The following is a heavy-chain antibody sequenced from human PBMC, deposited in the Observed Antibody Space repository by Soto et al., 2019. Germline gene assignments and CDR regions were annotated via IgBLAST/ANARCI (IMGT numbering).Heavy chain of an antibody. J-gene: IGHJ3*02. CDR2: INLNGGST. CDR3: ARVTGGDAFDI. Sequence: GGSLRLSCAASGFTFGDYGMSWVRQAPGKGLEWVSGINLNGGSTCYADSVKGRFTISRDNAKNSLYLQMNSLRAEDTALYYCARVTGGDAFDIWGQGTMVTVSS. CDR1: GFTFGDYG. V-gene: IGHV3-20*04. D-gene: IGHD7-27*01.